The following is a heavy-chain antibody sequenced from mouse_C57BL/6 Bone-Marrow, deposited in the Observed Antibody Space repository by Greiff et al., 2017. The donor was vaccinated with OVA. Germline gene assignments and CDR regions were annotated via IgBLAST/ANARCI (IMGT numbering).Heavy chain of an antibody. D-gene: IGHD1-1*01. J-gene: IGHJ4*01. Sequence: QVQLQQPGAELVKPGASVKLSCKASGYTFTSYWMHWVKQRPGQGLEWIGMIHPNSGSTNYNEKFKSTATLTVDKSSSTAYMQLSSLTSEDSAVYYGAREDDGSSLYYAMDYGGQGTSVTGSS. CDR3: AREDDGSSLYYAMDY. V-gene: IGHV1-64*01. CDR2: IHPNSGST. CDR1: GYTFTSYW.